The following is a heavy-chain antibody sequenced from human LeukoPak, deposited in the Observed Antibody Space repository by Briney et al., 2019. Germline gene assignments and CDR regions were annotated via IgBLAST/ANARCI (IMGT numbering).Heavy chain of an antibody. CDR3: ARVGYYYDSSGYYLDAFDI. CDR1: GGSISSYY. J-gene: IGHJ3*02. V-gene: IGHV4-59*01. CDR2: IYYSGST. D-gene: IGHD3-22*01. Sequence: SETLSLTCTVSGGSISSYYWSWIRQPPGKGLEWIGYIYYSGSTNYNPSLKSRVTISVDTSKNQFSLKLSSVTAADTAVCYCARVGYYYDSSGYYLDAFDIWGQGTMVTVSS.